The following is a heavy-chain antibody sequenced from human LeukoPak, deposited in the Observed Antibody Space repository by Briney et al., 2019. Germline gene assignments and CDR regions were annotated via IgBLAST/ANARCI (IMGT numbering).Heavy chain of an antibody. Sequence: SPSETLSLTCTVSGGSISSYYWSWIRQPPGKGLEWIGYIYYSGSTNYNPSLKSRVTISVDTSKNQFSLKLSSVTAADTAVYYCARGRGYSSGWYFGILFDYWGQGTLVTVSS. CDR3: ARGRGYSSGWYFGILFDY. V-gene: IGHV4-59*01. CDR2: IYYSGST. J-gene: IGHJ4*02. CDR1: GGSISSYY. D-gene: IGHD6-19*01.